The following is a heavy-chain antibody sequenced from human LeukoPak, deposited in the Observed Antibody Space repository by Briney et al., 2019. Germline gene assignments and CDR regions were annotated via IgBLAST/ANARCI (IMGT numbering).Heavy chain of an antibody. J-gene: IGHJ3*02. CDR2: IWYDGSNK. D-gene: IGHD2-2*01. CDR1: RFIFSSYG. Sequence: PGRSLRLSCAASRFIFSSYGMHWVRQAPGKGLEWVAVIWYDGSNKYYADSVKGRFTISRDNSKNTLYLQMNSLRAEDTAVYYCARDGIVVVPAASDAFDIWGQGTMVTVSS. CDR3: ARDGIVVVPAASDAFDI. V-gene: IGHV3-33*08.